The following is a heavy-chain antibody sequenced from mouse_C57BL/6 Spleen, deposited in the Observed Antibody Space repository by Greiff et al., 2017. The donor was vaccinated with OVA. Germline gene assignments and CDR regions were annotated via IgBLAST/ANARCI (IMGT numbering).Heavy chain of an antibody. J-gene: IGHJ3*01. V-gene: IGHV5-17*01. CDR2: ISSGSSTI. Sequence: EVKVVESGGGLVKPGGSLKLSCAASGFTFSDYGMHWVRQAPEKGLEWVAYISSGSSTIYYADTVKGRFTISRDNAKNTLFLQMTSLRSADTAMYYCARDGLGPAWFAYWGQGTLVTVSA. CDR1: GFTFSDYG. CDR3: ARDGLGPAWFAY. D-gene: IGHD4-1*01.